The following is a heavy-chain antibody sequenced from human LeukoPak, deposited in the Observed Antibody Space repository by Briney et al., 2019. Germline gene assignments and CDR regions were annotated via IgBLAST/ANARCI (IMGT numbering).Heavy chain of an antibody. CDR2: IRYDGSNK. CDR1: GFTFSNCG. Sequence: GGSLRLSCAASGFTFSNCGMHWVRQAPGKGLDWVAFIRYDGSNKYYEDSVNGRFTVSRDNSKNTLYLQMSSLRAEDTAVYHCAKDLLRSAYDYRGQGTLVTVSS. D-gene: IGHD6-19*01. J-gene: IGHJ4*02. V-gene: IGHV3-30*02. CDR3: AKDLLRSAYDY.